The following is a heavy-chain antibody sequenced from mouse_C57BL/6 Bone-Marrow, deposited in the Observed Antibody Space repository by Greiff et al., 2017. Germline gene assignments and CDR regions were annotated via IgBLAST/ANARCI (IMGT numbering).Heavy chain of an antibody. CDR1: GYTFTSYW. J-gene: IGHJ2*01. V-gene: IGHV1-64*01. CDR3: AREGLRYRY. CDR2: IHPNSGST. Sequence: QVKLQQPGAELVKPGASVKLSCKASGYTFTSYWMHWVKQRPGQGLEWIGMIHPNSGSTNYNEKLKSKATLTVDKSSSTAYMQLSSLTSDDSAVYYCAREGLRYRYWGQGTTLTVSS. D-gene: IGHD1-1*01.